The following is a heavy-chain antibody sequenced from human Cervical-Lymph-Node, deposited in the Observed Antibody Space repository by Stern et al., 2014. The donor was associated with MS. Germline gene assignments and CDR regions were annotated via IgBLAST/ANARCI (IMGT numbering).Heavy chain of an antibody. V-gene: IGHV3-30-3*01. J-gene: IGHJ6*02. CDR2: ISYDGSNK. CDR1: GFSFSSHA. Sequence: MQLVESGGGVVQPGRSLRLSCAASGFSFSSHAMHWVRQAPGKGLEWVAVISYDGSNKYCADSVKGRFTISRDNSKNTLYLQMNSLRAEDTAVYYCARDPGYSSSWSYYGMDVWGQGTTVTVSS. CDR3: ARDPGYSSSWSYYGMDV. D-gene: IGHD6-13*01.